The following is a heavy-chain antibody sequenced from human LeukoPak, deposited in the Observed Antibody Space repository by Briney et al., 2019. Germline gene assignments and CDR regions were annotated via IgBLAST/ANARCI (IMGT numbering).Heavy chain of an antibody. CDR3: AKGRGRSSTSCNFWSGYSAGY. CDR1: GLTFSTYA. D-gene: IGHD3-3*01. V-gene: IGHV3-23*01. J-gene: IGHJ4*02. CDR2: ISGSGGST. Sequence: PGGSLRLSCAASGLTFSTYAMTWVRQAPGKGLEWVSAISGSGGSTYYADSVKGRFTISRDNSKNTLYLQMNSLRAEDTAVYYCAKGRGRSSTSCNFWSGYSAGYWGQGTLVTVSS.